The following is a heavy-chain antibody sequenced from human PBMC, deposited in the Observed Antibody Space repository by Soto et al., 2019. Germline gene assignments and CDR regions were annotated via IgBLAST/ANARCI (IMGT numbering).Heavy chain of an antibody. J-gene: IGHJ6*02. D-gene: IGHD6-13*01. V-gene: IGHV4-31*03. CDR2: IYYSGST. CDR3: ARDRVDGVIAAAGPNYYYFGMDV. Sequence: SETLSLTCTVSGGSISSGGYYWSWIRQHPGKGLEWIGYIYYSGSTYYNPSLKSRVTISVDTSKNQFSLKLSSVTAADTAVYYCARDRVDGVIAAAGPNYYYFGMDVWGQGTTVTVS. CDR1: GGSISSGGYY.